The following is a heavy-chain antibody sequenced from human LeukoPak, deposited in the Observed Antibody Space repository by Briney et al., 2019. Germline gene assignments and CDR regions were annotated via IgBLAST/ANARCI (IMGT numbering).Heavy chain of an antibody. CDR1: GGPFSGDY. D-gene: IGHD6-13*01. Sequence: SETLSLTCAVYGGPFSGDYWSWIRQPPGKGLEWIGEINHSGSTNYNPSLKSRVTISVDTSKNQFSLKLSSVTAADTAVYYCARVPGYSRSRGAFDIWGQGTMVTVSS. V-gene: IGHV4-34*01. CDR2: INHSGST. CDR3: ARVPGYSRSRGAFDI. J-gene: IGHJ3*02.